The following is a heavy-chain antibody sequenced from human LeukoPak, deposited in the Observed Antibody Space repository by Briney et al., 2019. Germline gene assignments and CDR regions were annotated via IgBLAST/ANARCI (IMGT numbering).Heavy chain of an antibody. CDR2: ISSSGSTI. Sequence: QPGGSLRLSCAASGFTFSSYEMNWVRQAPGKGLEWVSYISSSGSTIYYADSVKGRFTISRDNAENSLYLQMNSLRAEDTAVYYCARGEEVVVVAATGLAFDIWGQGTMVTVSS. CDR3: ARGEEVVVVAATGLAFDI. V-gene: IGHV3-48*03. D-gene: IGHD2-15*01. CDR1: GFTFSSYE. J-gene: IGHJ3*02.